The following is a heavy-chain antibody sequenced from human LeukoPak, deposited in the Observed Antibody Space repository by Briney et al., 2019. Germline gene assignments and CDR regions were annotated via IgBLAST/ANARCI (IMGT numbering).Heavy chain of an antibody. D-gene: IGHD3-10*01. V-gene: IGHV4-59*01. CDR1: GGSISSY. J-gene: IGHJ4*02. CDR2: IYFTGTT. CDR3: VNGGSYLTK. Sequence: SETLSLTCTVSGGSISSYWSWIRQSPGKGLEWIGYIYFTGTTNYNPSLRSRLTISIDTSRNQFSLKLSSATAADTAIYYCVNGGSYLTKWGQGTLVTVSS.